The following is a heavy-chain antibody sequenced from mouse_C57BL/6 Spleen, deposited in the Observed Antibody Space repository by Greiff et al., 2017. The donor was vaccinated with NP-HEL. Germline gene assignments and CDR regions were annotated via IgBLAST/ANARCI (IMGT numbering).Heavy chain of an antibody. CDR3: ARILALYDGFAY. CDR2: IWSGGST. D-gene: IGHD2-3*01. V-gene: IGHV2-2*01. CDR1: GFSLTSYG. J-gene: IGHJ3*01. Sequence: VKLMESGPGLVQPSQSLSITCTVSGFSLTSYGVHWVRQSPGKGLEWLGVIWSGGSTDYNAAFISRLSISKDNSKSQVFFKMNSLQADDTAIYYCARILALYDGFAYGGQGTLVTVSA.